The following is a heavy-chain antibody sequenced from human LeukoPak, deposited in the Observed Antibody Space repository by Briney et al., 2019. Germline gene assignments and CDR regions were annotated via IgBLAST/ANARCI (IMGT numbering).Heavy chain of an antibody. D-gene: IGHD4-17*01. CDR2: ISGSGGST. CDR3: ATDDDYGDCVFDY. J-gene: IGHJ4*02. V-gene: IGHV3-23*01. CDR1: GFTFSSYA. Sequence: GSLRLSCAASGFTFSSYAMSWVRQAPGKGLEWVSAISGSGGSTYYADSVKGRFTISRDNSKNTLYLQMNSLRAEDTAVYYCATDDDYGDCVFDYWGQGTLVTVSP.